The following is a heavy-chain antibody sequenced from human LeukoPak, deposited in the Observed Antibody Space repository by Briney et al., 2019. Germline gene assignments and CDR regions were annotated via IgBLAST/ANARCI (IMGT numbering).Heavy chain of an antibody. D-gene: IGHD1-20*01. V-gene: IGHV3-21*01. J-gene: IGHJ4*02. CDR1: GFTFRSYS. Sequence: GESLKISCAASGFTFRSYSMNWVRQAPGKGLEWVSSISSSSSYIYYADSVKGRFTISRDNAKDSLYLQMNSLRAEDTAVYYCARDQHNWNADYWGQGTLVTVSS. CDR3: ARDQHNWNADY. CDR2: ISSSSSYI.